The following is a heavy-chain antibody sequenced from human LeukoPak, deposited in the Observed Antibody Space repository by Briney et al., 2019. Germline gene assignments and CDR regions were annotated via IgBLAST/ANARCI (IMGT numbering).Heavy chain of an antibody. D-gene: IGHD3-10*01. J-gene: IGHJ4*02. CDR2: VSYDGSDK. CDR3: AKVAHYYGSGSYYEYYFDY. V-gene: IGHV3-30*09. Sequence: GGSLRLSCAASGFTFSSYAMSWVRQTPGKGLEWVPVVSYDGSDKHQADSVKGRFVISRDNSKNTLFLQMNSLRAEDMAVYYCAKVAHYYGSGSYYEYYFDYWGQGTLVTVSS. CDR1: GFTFSSYA.